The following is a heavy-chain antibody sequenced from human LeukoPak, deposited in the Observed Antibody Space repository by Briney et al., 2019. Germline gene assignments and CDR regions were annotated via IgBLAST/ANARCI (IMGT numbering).Heavy chain of an antibody. CDR2: IYYSGST. CDR3: ARDGSAYYYYYMDV. D-gene: IGHD2-15*01. CDR1: GGSINNYY. Sequence: PSETLSLTCTVSGGSINNYYWSWIRQPPGKGLEWIGYIYYSGSTNYNPSLKSRVTISVDTSKNQFSLKLGSVTAADTAVYYCARDGSAYYYYYMDVWGKGTTVTVSS. V-gene: IGHV4-59*01. J-gene: IGHJ6*03.